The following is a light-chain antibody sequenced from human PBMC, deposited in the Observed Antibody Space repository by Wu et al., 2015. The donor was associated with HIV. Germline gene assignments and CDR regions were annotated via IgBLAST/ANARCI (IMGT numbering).Light chain of an antibody. J-gene: IGKJ4*01. CDR2: GAS. CDR3: YHYNEWPLT. CDR1: QSVNNN. V-gene: IGKV3-15*01. Sequence: EVMLTQSPATLSVSPGERATLSCKASQSVNNNLAWCQQKPGQAPRLLIYGASTRATGIPARFSGSGSGTEFTLTISSLQSEDFAVYFCYHYNEWPLTFGGGTKVEI.